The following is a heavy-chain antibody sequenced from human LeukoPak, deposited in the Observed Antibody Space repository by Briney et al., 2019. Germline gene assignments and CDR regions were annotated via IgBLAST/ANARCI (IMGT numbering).Heavy chain of an antibody. J-gene: IGHJ3*02. D-gene: IGHD5-24*01. V-gene: IGHV4-30-4*01. Sequence: SETLSLTCTVSGGSISGGDYYWSWIRQPPGKGLEWIGEINHSGSTNYNPSLKSRVTISVDTSKNQFSLKLSSVTAADTAVYYCARDGYNSAPNVFDIWGQGTMVTVSS. CDR3: ARDGYNSAPNVFDI. CDR2: INHSGST. CDR1: GGSISGGDYY.